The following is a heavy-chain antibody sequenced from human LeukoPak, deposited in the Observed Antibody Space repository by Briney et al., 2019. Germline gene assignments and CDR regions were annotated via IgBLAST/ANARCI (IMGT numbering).Heavy chain of an antibody. Sequence: GGSQRLSCAASGFTFSTYGMHWVRQAPGKGLEGVAFIRYDGNNKYYADFVKGRFTIARYNSKNTLYLHMNSLRTEDTAVYYCAKIEGKYQLANVPDHWGQGTLVTVSS. J-gene: IGHJ4*02. CDR1: GFTFSTYG. CDR2: IRYDGNNK. V-gene: IGHV3-30*02. D-gene: IGHD2-2*01. CDR3: AKIEGKYQLANVPDH.